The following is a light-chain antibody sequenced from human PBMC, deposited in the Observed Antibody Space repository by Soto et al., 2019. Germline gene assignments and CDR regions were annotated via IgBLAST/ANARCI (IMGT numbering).Light chain of an antibody. CDR3: GTWDNSLSAMV. V-gene: IGLV1-51*01. CDR2: DHN. Sequence: QSVLTQPPSVSAAPGQTVTISCSGSSSNIGRNYVSWYQVLPGAAPKLLIYDHNKRPSGIPDRFSGTKSATSASLGITGLQTGDEADYFCGTWDNSLSAMVFGGGTKLTVL. CDR1: SSNIGRNY. J-gene: IGLJ2*01.